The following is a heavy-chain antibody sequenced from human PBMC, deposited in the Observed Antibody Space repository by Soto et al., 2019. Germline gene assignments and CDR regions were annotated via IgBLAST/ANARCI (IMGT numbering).Heavy chain of an antibody. V-gene: IGHV4-31*03. J-gene: IGHJ5*02. CDR3: ATGRWGAYGSPAGWFAP. Sequence: QVRLQESGPGLVKPSKTLSLTCSVSGGSISSPGYYWTWIRQQPGKSLEWIGHIFHSGTTSYNPSLQSRVTITSETSENQFSLSLTSVTAADTAVYFCATGRWGAYGSPAGWFAPWGRGTLVSVSS. D-gene: IGHD3-16*01. CDR2: IFHSGTT. CDR1: GGSISSPGYY.